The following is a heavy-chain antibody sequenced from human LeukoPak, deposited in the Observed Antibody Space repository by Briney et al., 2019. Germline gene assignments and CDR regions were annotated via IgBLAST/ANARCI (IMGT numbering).Heavy chain of an antibody. J-gene: IGHJ3*02. Sequence: ASGFTXSSYAMSWVRQAPGKGLEWVSAISGSGGTTYYADSVKGRFTISRDNAKNSLYLQMNSLRAEDTAVYYCARTFVVVTAIDAFDIWGQGTMVTVSS. CDR2: ISGSGGTT. CDR1: GFTXSSYA. CDR3: ARTFVVVTAIDAFDI. D-gene: IGHD2-21*02. V-gene: IGHV3-23*01.